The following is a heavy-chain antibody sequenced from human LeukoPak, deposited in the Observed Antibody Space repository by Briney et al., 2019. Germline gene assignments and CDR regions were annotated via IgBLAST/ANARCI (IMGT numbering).Heavy chain of an antibody. CDR3: AKALYGSSMDV. CDR2: IIWNSGTI. J-gene: IGHJ6*02. Sequence: GRSLRLSCAASGFTFDDYAMHWVRQAPGKGLEWVSGIIWNSGTIGYADSVKGRFTISRDNAKKSLYLQMDSLRAEDTALYYCAKALYGSSMDVWGQGTTVTVSS. CDR1: GFTFDDYA. V-gene: IGHV3-9*01. D-gene: IGHD3-10*01.